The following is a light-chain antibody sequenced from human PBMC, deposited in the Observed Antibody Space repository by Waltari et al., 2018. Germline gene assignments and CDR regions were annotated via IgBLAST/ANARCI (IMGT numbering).Light chain of an antibody. CDR2: EVN. J-gene: IGLJ2*01. V-gene: IGLV2-14*01. CDR3: SSYTSSTTRV. CDR1: RNDVGGYNY. Sequence: QSALTQPASVSGSPGQSISISCPGTRNDVGGYNYVSWYQQHPGKAPKLMIYEVNNRPSGFSSRFSGSKSGNTASLTISGLQAEDEADYYCSSYTSSTTRVFGGGTKLTVL.